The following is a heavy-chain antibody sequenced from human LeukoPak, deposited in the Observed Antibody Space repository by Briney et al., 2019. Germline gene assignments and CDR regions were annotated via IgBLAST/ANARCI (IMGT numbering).Heavy chain of an antibody. J-gene: IGHJ4*02. V-gene: IGHV1-69*13. D-gene: IGHD3-22*01. Sequence: ASVKVSCKASGGTFSRFTISWVRQAPGQGFEWMGGITPIFGTANFARKFQGRVSITADESTSTAFMELSSLRSGDTAVYYCAREWGLESSGYYYAYWGQGTLVTVSS. CDR1: GGTFSRFT. CDR3: AREWGLESSGYYYAY. CDR2: ITPIFGTA.